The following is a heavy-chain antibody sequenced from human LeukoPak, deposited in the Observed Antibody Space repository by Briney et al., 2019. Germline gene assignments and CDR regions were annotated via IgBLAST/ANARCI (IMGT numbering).Heavy chain of an antibody. CDR3: ARADYDFWSGLTN. CDR2: IIPIFGTA. D-gene: IGHD3-3*01. V-gene: IGHV1-69*05. CDR1: GGTFSSYA. J-gene: IGHJ4*02. Sequence: SVKVSCKASGGTFSSYAISWVRQAPGQGLEWTGGIIPIFGTANYAQKFQGRVTITTDESTSTAYMELSSLRSEDTAVYYCARADYDFWSGLTNWGQGTLVTVSS.